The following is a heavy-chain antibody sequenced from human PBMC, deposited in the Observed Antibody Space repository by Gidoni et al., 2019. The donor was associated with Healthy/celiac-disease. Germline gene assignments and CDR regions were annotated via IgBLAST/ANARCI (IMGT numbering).Heavy chain of an antibody. CDR3: AKDLGPIAVAGTFDY. CDR1: GFTLSSYA. Sequence: EVQLLESGGVLVQPGGSLRLSCAASGFTLSSYAMSWVRQAPGKGLEWVSAISGSGGSTYYADSVKGRFTISRDNSKNTLYLQMNSLRAEDTAVYYCAKDLGPIAVAGTFDYWGQGTLVTVSS. CDR2: ISGSGGST. J-gene: IGHJ4*02. D-gene: IGHD6-19*01. V-gene: IGHV3-23*01.